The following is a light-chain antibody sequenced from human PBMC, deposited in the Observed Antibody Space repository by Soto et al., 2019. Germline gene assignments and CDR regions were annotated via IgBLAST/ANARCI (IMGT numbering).Light chain of an antibody. CDR1: SSDIGIYNF. Sequence: QSVLTQPASVSGSPGQSITIFCTGTSSDIGIYNFVSWYQQHPGKAPKLMIYNVYSRPSGVSSRFSGSKSGNTASLTISWLQAEDEADYYCNSYTSGSTYVFGTGTKLTVL. CDR3: NSYTSGSTYV. CDR2: NVY. J-gene: IGLJ1*01. V-gene: IGLV2-14*03.